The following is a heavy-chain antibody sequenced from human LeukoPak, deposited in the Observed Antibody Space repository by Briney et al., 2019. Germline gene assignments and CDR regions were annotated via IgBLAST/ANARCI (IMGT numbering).Heavy chain of an antibody. Sequence: PSETLSLTCTVSGGSISGYTWSWIRQPAGKGLEWIGRIHASGSTNYSPSLQGRVTMSVDTSRGQFFLMVHSVTAADTAVYYCARGVVGATAFAYWGQGTVVTASS. CDR1: GGSISGYT. D-gene: IGHD1-26*01. V-gene: IGHV4-4*07. CDR2: IHASGST. CDR3: ARGVVGATAFAY. J-gene: IGHJ4*02.